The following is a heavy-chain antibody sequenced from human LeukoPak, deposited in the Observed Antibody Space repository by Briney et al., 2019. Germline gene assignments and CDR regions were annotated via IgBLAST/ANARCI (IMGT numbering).Heavy chain of an antibody. D-gene: IGHD4-23*01. Sequence: PSETLSLTCVAYDGSFSGYYWSWIRQPPGMGLEWIGEINPSGGTGYSPSLKSRVTISKDSSKNHLSLKLTSVTAADTAVYFCARHVDGGKKAFDLWGQGTMVTVSS. J-gene: IGHJ3*01. CDR2: INPSGGT. V-gene: IGHV4-34*01. CDR3: ARHVDGGKKAFDL. CDR1: DGSFSGYY.